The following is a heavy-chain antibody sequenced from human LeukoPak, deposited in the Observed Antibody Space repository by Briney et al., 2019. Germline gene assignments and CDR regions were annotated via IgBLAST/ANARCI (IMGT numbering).Heavy chain of an antibody. CDR3: AREGLNMVRGIIPKEAWGWFDP. V-gene: IGHV4-61*02. Sequence: RPSETLSLTCTVSGGSISSGSYYWSWIRQPAGKGLEWIGRIYTSGSTNYNPSLKSRVTISVDTSKNQFSLKLTSVTAADTAVYYCAREGLNMVRGIIPKEAWGWFDPGGQGTLVTVSS. J-gene: IGHJ5*02. CDR2: IYTSGST. D-gene: IGHD3-10*01. CDR1: GGSISSGSYY.